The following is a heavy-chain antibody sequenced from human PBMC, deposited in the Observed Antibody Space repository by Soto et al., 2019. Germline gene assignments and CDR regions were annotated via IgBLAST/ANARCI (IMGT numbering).Heavy chain of an antibody. Sequence: QLQLQESGSGLVKPSQTLSLTCAVSGGSISSGGYSWSWIRQPPGKGLEWIGYSYHSGSTYYTPSLKSRVTLSVDRSNNQFSLKLSSVTAADKAVYYCASPGPWGRGDALDIWGQGTMVTVSS. D-gene: IGHD3-16*01. CDR2: SYHSGST. V-gene: IGHV4-30-2*01. CDR1: GGSISSGGYS. J-gene: IGHJ3*02. CDR3: ASPGPWGRGDALDI.